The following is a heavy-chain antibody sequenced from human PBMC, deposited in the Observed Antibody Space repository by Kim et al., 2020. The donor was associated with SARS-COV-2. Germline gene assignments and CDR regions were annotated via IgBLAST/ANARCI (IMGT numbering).Heavy chain of an antibody. J-gene: IGHJ4*02. Sequence: SETLSLTCTVSGGSISSGGYYWSWIRQHPGKGLEWIGYIYYSGSTYYNPSLKSRVTISVDTSKNQFSLKLSSVTAADTAVYYCARDGAGRMSYWGQGTLVTVSS. D-gene: IGHD3-16*01. V-gene: IGHV4-31*03. CDR1: GGSISSGGYY. CDR3: ARDGAGRMSY. CDR2: IYYSGST.